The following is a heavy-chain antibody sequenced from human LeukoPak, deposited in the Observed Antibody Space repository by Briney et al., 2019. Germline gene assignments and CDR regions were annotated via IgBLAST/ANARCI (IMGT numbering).Heavy chain of an antibody. J-gene: IGHJ4*02. CDR2: ISSSGSAT. D-gene: IGHD3-3*01. CDR1: GXTFNNYE. Sequence: GGSLRLSCAASGXTFNNYEMNWVRQAPGKGLEWVSYISSSGSATHYTDSVKGRFTMSRDNAKNSLYLQMNCLRAEDTAVYYCARVLASYLDYWGQGTLVTVSS. V-gene: IGHV3-48*03. CDR3: ARVLASYLDY.